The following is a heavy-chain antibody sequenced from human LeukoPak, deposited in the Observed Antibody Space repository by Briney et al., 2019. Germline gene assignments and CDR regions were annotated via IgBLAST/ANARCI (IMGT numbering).Heavy chain of an antibody. D-gene: IGHD4-11*01. Sequence: ASVKVSCKASGYTFTGYYMHWVRQAPGQGLEWMGWISAYNGNTNYAQKLQGRVTMTTDTSTSTAYMELRSLRSDDTAVYYCARDFDDYSNSKYYYYGMDVWGQGTTVTVSS. CDR2: ISAYNGNT. CDR1: GYTFTGYY. J-gene: IGHJ6*02. CDR3: ARDFDDYSNSKYYYYGMDV. V-gene: IGHV1-18*04.